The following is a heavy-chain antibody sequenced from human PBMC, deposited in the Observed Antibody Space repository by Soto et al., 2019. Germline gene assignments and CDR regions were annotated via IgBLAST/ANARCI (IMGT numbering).Heavy chain of an antibody. CDR1: GFTSTRSA. CDR2: IVVGSGNT. CDR3: AEARGDRSGYYFDE. Sequence: VCCQASGFTSTRSAVHWVRHARGQRLEWIGCIVVGSGNTNYAQKFQERVTITRHMSTSTVYMDLSSLRSEDTAVYYCAEARGDRSGYYFDEWGQGTLVTVSS. D-gene: IGHD6-19*01. J-gene: IGHJ4*02. V-gene: IGHV1-58*01.